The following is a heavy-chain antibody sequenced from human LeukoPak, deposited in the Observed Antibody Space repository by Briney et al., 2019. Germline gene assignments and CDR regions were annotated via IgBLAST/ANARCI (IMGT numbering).Heavy chain of an antibody. CDR3: VRGFTLFAP. CDR2: IYHSGST. V-gene: IGHV4-4*02. J-gene: IGHJ5*02. D-gene: IGHD2/OR15-2a*01. CDR1: GGSISSSYW. Sequence: SGTLSLTCAVSGGSISSSYWWCWIRQPPEKGLEWIGEIYHSGSTNYDLYLKSRVTISVDKSKNRFSLRLRSVTAADTALYYCVRGFTLFAPWGQGTLVTVSS.